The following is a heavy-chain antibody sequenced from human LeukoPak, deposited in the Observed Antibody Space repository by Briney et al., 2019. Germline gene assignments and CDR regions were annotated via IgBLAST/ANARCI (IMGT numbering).Heavy chain of an antibody. CDR2: IRYDGSNK. V-gene: IGHV3-30*02. J-gene: IGHJ6*03. Sequence: GGSLRLSCAASGFTFSSYGMHWVRQAPGKGLEWVAFIRYDGSNKYYADSVKGRFTISRDNSKNTLYLQMNSLRAEDTAVYYCAKVETISGWYSRSSGSYYMDVWGKGTTVTISS. CDR3: AKVETISGWYSRSSGSYYMDV. D-gene: IGHD6-19*01. CDR1: GFTFSSYG.